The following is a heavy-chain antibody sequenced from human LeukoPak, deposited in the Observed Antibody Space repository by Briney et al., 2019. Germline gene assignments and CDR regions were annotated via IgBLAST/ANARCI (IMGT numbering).Heavy chain of an antibody. J-gene: IGHJ4*02. Sequence: PWASPRLSFAASGFTFSSYAISSVRQAPAKRLEWVSAISGGGGSTNYADCVKGRYTISRDNSKNTLCLQMYTLRAEDTVVYCCAKDQTYYDCWILDYGGQGTRVTVSS. V-gene: IGHV3-23*01. CDR2: ISGGGGST. CDR1: GFTFSSYA. CDR3: AKDQTYYDCWILDY. D-gene: IGHD3-3*01.